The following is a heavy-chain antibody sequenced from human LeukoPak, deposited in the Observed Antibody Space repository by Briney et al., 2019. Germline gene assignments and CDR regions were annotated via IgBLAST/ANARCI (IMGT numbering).Heavy chain of an antibody. V-gene: IGHV4-39*07. Sequence: PSETLSLTCSVSGGSISSCTYSWGWIRQPPGKGLEWIGSFSCSGSTYYNPSLKSRVTISVDTSKSQLSLYMDSGTAADTAVYYCARDWNRYAYWGQGTLCTVSS. J-gene: IGHJ4*02. D-gene: IGHD1-1*01. CDR3: ARDWNRYAY. CDR2: FSCSGST. CDR1: GGSISSCTYS.